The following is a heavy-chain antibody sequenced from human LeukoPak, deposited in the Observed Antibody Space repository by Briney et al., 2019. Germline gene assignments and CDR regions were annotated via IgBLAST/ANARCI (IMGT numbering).Heavy chain of an antibody. Sequence: ASVKVSCKASGYTFTGYYMHWVRQAPGQGLEWMGWINPNSGGTNYAQKFQGRVTMTRDTSISTAYMELSRLRSDDTAVYYCARGVVVPAAMKHYYYYYMDVWGKGTTVTISS. CDR3: ARGVVVPAAMKHYYYYYMDV. CDR2: INPNSGGT. D-gene: IGHD2-2*01. J-gene: IGHJ6*03. CDR1: GYTFTGYY. V-gene: IGHV1-2*02.